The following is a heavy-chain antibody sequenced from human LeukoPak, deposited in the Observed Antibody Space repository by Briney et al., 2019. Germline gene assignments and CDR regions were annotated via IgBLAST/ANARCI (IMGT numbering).Heavy chain of an antibody. D-gene: IGHD6-13*01. J-gene: IGHJ4*02. Sequence: PGGSLRLSCAASGFAFSSYSMNWVRQAPGKGLEWVSYISSSSSTIYYPDSVKGRFTISRDNAKNSLYLQMNSLSDEDTAVYYCARTIAAAGTVSGFDYWGQGTLVTVSS. CDR3: ARTIAAAGTVSGFDY. CDR2: ISSSSSTI. CDR1: GFAFSSYS. V-gene: IGHV3-48*02.